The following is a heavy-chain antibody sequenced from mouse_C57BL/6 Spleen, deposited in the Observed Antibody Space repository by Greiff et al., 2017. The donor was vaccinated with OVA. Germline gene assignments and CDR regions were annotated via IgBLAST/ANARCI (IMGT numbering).Heavy chain of an antibody. J-gene: IGHJ2*01. CDR2: IDPSDSYT. Sequence: VQLQQPGAELVMPGASVKLSCKASGYTFTSYWMHWVKQRPGQGLEWIGEIDPSDSYTNYNQKFKGKSTLTVDKSSSTAYMQLSSLTSEDSSVYYCARDFHYWGQGTTLTVSS. V-gene: IGHV1-69*01. CDR3: ARDFHY. CDR1: GYTFTSYW.